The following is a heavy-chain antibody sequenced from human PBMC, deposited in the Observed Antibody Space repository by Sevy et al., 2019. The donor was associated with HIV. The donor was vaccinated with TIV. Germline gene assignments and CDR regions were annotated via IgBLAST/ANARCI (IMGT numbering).Heavy chain of an antibody. CDR1: GFTFGDYA. Sequence: GGSLRLSCTASGFTFGDYAMSWFRQAPGKGLEWVGFIRSKAYGGTKEYAASVKGRFTISRDDSKSIAYLQMNSLKTEDKAVYYCTRDRITMIVVASYGMDVWGQGTTVTVSS. V-gene: IGHV3-49*03. J-gene: IGHJ6*02. CDR3: TRDRITMIVVASYGMDV. D-gene: IGHD3-22*01. CDR2: IRSKAYGGTK.